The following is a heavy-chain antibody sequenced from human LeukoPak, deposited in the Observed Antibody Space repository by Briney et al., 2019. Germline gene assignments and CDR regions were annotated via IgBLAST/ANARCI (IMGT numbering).Heavy chain of an antibody. D-gene: IGHD4-23*01. Sequence: GGSLRLSCAASGFTFSDFYVSWIRQAPGKGLEWVSYIGSSTAYTNYADSVKGRFTISRDNAKNSLYLQMNSLRAEDTAVYYCARVGKNGGDSVHWYFDLWGRGTMVTVSS. CDR3: ARVGKNGGDSVHWYFDL. CDR1: GFTFSDFY. V-gene: IGHV3-11*05. J-gene: IGHJ2*01. CDR2: IGSSTAYT.